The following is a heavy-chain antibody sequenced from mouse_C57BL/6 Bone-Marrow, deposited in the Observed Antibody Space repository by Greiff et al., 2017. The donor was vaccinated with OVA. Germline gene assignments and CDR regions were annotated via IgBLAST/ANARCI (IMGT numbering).Heavy chain of an antibody. J-gene: IGHJ2*01. CDR2: IYPGSGST. V-gene: IGHV1-55*01. Sequence: QVQLQQPGAELVKPGASVKMSCKASGYTFTSYWITWVKQRPGQGLEWIGDIYPGSGSTNYNEKFKSKATLTVAKSSSTAYMQLSSLTSEDSAVYYCARVTIYYYGPYDFDYWGQGTTLTVSS. D-gene: IGHD1-1*01. CDR3: ARVTIYYYGPYDFDY. CDR1: GYTFTSYW.